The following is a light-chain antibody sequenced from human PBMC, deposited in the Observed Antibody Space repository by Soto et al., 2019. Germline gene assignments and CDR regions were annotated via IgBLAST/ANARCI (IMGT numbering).Light chain of an antibody. Sequence: DIQMTQSPSTLSASVGDRITITCRASQSISSWLAWYQQKSGKAPQVLIYKASSLESGVPSRFSGSGSGTEFTLTISSLQPDDFATYYCQQDKPYWSFGQGTKVEIK. CDR2: KAS. J-gene: IGKJ1*01. CDR1: QSISSW. V-gene: IGKV1-5*03. CDR3: QQDKPYWS.